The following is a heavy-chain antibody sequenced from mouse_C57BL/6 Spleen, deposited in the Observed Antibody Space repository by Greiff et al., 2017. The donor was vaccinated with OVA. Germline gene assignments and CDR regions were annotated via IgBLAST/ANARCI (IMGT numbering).Heavy chain of an antibody. D-gene: IGHD2-5*01. Sequence: EVQRVESGGGLVKPGGSLKLSCAASGFTFSDYGMHWVRQAPEKGLEWVAYISRGSSTIYYADTVKGRFTISRDNAKNTLFLQMTSLRSEDTAMYYCASLYSNYAMDYWGQGTSVTVSS. V-gene: IGHV5-17*01. CDR1: GFTFSDYG. CDR3: ASLYSNYAMDY. CDR2: ISRGSSTI. J-gene: IGHJ4*01.